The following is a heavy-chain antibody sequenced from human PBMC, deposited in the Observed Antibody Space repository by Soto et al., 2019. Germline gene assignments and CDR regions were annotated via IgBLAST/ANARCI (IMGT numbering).Heavy chain of an antibody. CDR2: IYYSGST. J-gene: IGHJ4*02. V-gene: IGHV4-59*01. Sequence: SETLSLTCTVSGGSISSYYWSWIRQPPGKGLEWIGYIYYSGSTNYNPSLKSRVTISVDTSKNQFSLKLSSVTAADTAVYYCARDNGDGNFDEWGQGTLVTVSS. CDR3: ARDNGDGNFDE. CDR1: GGSISSYY. D-gene: IGHD4-17*01.